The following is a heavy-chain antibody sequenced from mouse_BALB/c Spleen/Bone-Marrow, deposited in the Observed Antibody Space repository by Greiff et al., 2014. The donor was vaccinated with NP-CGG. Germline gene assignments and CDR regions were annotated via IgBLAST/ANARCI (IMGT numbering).Heavy chain of an antibody. J-gene: IGHJ4*01. CDR1: GYTFTDYA. CDR2: ISTYYGDV. CDR3: ARDAMDY. V-gene: IGHV1S137*01. Sequence: VQLQQSGAELVRPGVSVKISCKGSGYTFTDYAMHWVKQSHAKSLEWIGVISTYYGDVSYNQKFKGKATMTVDKSSSTAYMELARLTSEDSAIYYCARDAMDYWGQGTSVTVSS.